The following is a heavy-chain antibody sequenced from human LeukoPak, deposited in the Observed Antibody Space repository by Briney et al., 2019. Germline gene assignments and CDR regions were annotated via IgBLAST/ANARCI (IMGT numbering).Heavy chain of an antibody. J-gene: IGHJ5*02. D-gene: IGHD6-6*01. CDR1: GGSVSGYY. CDR3: ARDREYSSSELVWFDP. CDR2: IYYSGST. Sequence: PSETLSLTCTVSGGSVSGYYWSWIRQPPGKGLEWIGYIYYSGSTNYNPSLKSRVTISVDTSENQFSLKLTSVTAADTAVYYCARDREYSSSELVWFDPWGHGILVTVSS. V-gene: IGHV4-59*02.